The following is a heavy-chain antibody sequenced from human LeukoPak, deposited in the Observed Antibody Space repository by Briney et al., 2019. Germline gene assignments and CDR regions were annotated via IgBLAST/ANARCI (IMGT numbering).Heavy chain of an antibody. V-gene: IGHV4-34*01. CDR3: ARRMVRGVRSPYNWFDP. Sequence: SETLSLTCAVYGGSFSGYYWSWIREPPGKGLEWIGEFNHGGSTNYNPSLKSRVTISVDTSKNQFSLKLSSVTAADTAVYYCARRMVRGVRSPYNWFDPWGQGTLVTVSS. CDR1: GGSFSGYY. CDR2: FNHGGST. J-gene: IGHJ5*02. D-gene: IGHD3-10*01.